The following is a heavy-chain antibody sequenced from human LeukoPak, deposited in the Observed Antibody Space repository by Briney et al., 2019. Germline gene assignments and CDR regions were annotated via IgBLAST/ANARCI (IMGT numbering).Heavy chain of an antibody. CDR2: ISSSSSYI. V-gene: IGHV3-21*04. J-gene: IGHJ1*01. CDR1: GFTFSSYS. Sequence: PGGSLRLSCAASGFTFSSYSMNWVRQAPGKGLEWVSSISSSSSYIYYADSVKGRFTISRDNSKNTLYLQMNSLRAEDTAVYYCAKGRPQGYFQHWGQGTLVTVSS. CDR3: AKGRPQGYFQH.